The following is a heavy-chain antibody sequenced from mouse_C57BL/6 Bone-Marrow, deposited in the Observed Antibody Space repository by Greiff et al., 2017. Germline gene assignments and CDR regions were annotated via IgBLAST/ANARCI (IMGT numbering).Heavy chain of an antibody. CDR3: SEDSAVYYCACPTYYSNSYAMDY. CDR1: YTFSRRVH. Sequence: QVQLQQSGPELARPWASVKISCQAFYTFSRRVHFAIRATNYWMQWVKQRPGQGLEWIGAIYPGNGDTSYNQKFKGKATLTADKSSSTAYMQLSSLTSEDSAVYYCACPTYYSNSYAMDYWGQGTSVTVSS. J-gene: IGHJ4*01. V-gene: IGHV1-87*01. CDR2: GQGLEWIG. D-gene: IGHD2-5*01.